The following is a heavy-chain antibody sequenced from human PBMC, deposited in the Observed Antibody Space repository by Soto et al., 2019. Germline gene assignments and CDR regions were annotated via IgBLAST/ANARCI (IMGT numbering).Heavy chain of an antibody. Sequence: TSETLSLTCTVSGGSISSYYWSWVRQPPGKGLEWIGYIYYSGSTNYNPSLKSRVTISVDTSKNQFSLKLSSVTAADTAVYYCARVYSSSSGAYNWFDPWGQGTLVTVSS. V-gene: IGHV4-59*01. D-gene: IGHD6-6*01. CDR1: GGSISSYY. CDR3: ARVYSSSSGAYNWFDP. CDR2: IYYSGST. J-gene: IGHJ5*02.